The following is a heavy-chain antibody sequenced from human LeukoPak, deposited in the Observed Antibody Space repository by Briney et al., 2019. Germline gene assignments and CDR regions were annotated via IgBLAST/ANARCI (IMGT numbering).Heavy chain of an antibody. CDR3: AREANSYDSGTYAWFDY. V-gene: IGHV4-34*01. CDR2: INHSGDT. Sequence: SETLSLTCAVHGGSFRAYFWSWIRQSPGKGLEWIGEINHSGDTNYNPSLKNRVTISSDTSKDQFSLKLSSVTAADTAIYYCAREANSYDSGTYAWFDYWGQGTLVTVSS. D-gene: IGHD3-10*01. CDR1: GGSFRAYF. J-gene: IGHJ4*02.